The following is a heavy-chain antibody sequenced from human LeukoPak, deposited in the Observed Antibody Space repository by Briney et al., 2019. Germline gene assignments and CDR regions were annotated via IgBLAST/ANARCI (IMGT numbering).Heavy chain of an antibody. J-gene: IGHJ4*02. Sequence: NPSETLSLTCTVSGGSISSYYWSWIRQPPGQGLEWIGYIYYSGSTDYNPSLKSRVTISVDTSKNQFFLKLSSVTAADTAVYYCARAGSMFGVVVFDYWGQGTLVTVSS. CDR3: ARAGSMFGVVVFDY. V-gene: IGHV4-59*01. CDR2: IYYSGST. D-gene: IGHD3-3*01. CDR1: GGSISSYY.